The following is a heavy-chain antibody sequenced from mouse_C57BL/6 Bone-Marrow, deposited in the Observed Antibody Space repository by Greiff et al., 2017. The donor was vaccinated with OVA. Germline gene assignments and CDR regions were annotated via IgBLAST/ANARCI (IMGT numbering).Heavy chain of an antibody. CDR2: INPNNGGT. Sequence: VQLQQSGPELVKPGASVKISCKASGYTFTDYYMNWVKQSHGKSLEWIGDINPNNGGTSYNQKFKGKATLTVDKSSSTAYMELRSLTSEDSAVYYCARRYYGSSGMDYWGQGTSVTVSS. D-gene: IGHD1-1*01. V-gene: IGHV1-26*01. CDR1: GYTFTDYY. J-gene: IGHJ4*01. CDR3: ARRYYGSSGMDY.